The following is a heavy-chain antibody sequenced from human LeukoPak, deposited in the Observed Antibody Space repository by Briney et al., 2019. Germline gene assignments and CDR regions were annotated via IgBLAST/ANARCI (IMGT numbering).Heavy chain of an antibody. CDR3: ARTYYYGSGTYWYSYYYMDV. CDR2: IIPIFGIP. CDR1: GDTFSTYG. Sequence: ASVKVSCKTSGDTFSTYGISWVRQAPGQGLEWMGGIIPIFGIPNVAQKFQGRVTITSDESTSTIYMEVNSLRSEDTAVYYCARTYYYGSGTYWYSYYYMDVWGGGTTVTVS. V-gene: IGHV1-69*13. J-gene: IGHJ6*03. D-gene: IGHD3-10*01.